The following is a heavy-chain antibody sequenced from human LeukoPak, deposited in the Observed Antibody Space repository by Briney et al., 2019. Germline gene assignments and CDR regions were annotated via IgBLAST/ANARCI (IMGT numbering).Heavy chain of an antibody. CDR2: IYPGDSDT. CDR3: ARDYCSGGGCYFHHFDP. V-gene: IGHV5-51*01. D-gene: IGHD2-15*01. J-gene: IGHJ5*02. Sequence: GESLKISCKGSGYSFTSYWIGWVRQMPGKGLEWMGIIYPGDSDTRYSPSFQGQVTISADKSISTAYLQWSSLKASDTAMYYCARDYCSGGGCYFHHFDPWGQGTLVTVSS. CDR1: GYSFTSYW.